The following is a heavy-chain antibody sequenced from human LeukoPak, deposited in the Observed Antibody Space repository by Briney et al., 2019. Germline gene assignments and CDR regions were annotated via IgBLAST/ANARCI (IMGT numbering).Heavy chain of an antibody. CDR1: GFIFSSYE. V-gene: IGHV3-48*03. Sequence: GGSLRLSCAASGFIFSSYEMNWVRQAPGKGLEWVSYISSSGSTIYYADSVKGRFTISRDNAKNSLYLQMNSLRAEDSAVYYCARRASTERGHSYGLDYWGQGTLVTVSS. D-gene: IGHD5-18*01. J-gene: IGHJ4*02. CDR3: ARRASTERGHSYGLDY. CDR2: ISSSGSTI.